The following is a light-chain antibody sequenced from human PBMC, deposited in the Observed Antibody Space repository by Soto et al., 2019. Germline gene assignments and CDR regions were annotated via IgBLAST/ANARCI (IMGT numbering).Light chain of an antibody. CDR2: GAS. V-gene: IGKV1-17*03. CDR3: LQQNSYPWT. J-gene: IGKJ1*01. CDR1: QGISNN. Sequence: DIQMTQSPSAMSASVGDRVTITCRASQGISNNLAWFQQKPGKVPKRLIHGASSLQGGVPSRFSGSGSGTEFTLTISSLQPEDFATYYCLQQNSYPWTFGQGTKVDI.